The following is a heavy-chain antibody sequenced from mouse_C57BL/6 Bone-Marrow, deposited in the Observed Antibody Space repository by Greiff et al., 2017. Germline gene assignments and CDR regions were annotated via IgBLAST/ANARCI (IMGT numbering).Heavy chain of an antibody. CDR2: IDPSDSYT. Sequence: VQLQQPGAELVMPGASVKLSCKASGYTFTSYWMHWVKQRPGQGLEWIGEIDPSDSYTNYNQKFKGKSTLTVDKSSSTAYMQLSSLTSEDSAVYYCARAAYYSNYGAMDYWDQGTSVTVSS. D-gene: IGHD2-5*01. CDR3: ARAAYYSNYGAMDY. J-gene: IGHJ4*01. V-gene: IGHV1-69*01. CDR1: GYTFTSYW.